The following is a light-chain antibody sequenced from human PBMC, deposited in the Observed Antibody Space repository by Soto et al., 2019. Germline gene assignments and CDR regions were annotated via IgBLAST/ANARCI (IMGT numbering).Light chain of an antibody. Sequence: EIVLTQSPATLSLSPGERATLSCRASQSVRTYLAWYQQKPGQAPRLLIYDASSSATGIPGRFSGSGSGTDFTLSISSLEPEDFAVYYCQQRSNWPLTFGGGSKVEIK. V-gene: IGKV3-11*01. CDR3: QQRSNWPLT. CDR1: QSVRTY. CDR2: DAS. J-gene: IGKJ4*01.